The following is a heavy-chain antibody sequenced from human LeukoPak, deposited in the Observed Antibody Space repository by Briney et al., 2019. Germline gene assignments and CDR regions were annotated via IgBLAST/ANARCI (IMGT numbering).Heavy chain of an antibody. Sequence: GGSLRLSCAASGFALSDYYLTWIRQAPGKGLEWVSYITSRGSTIYHADSVKGRFTISRDNAKNSLYLQMNSLRAEDTAVYYCGRWLRGIADEDGVDVWGQGTTFTVSS. D-gene: IGHD6-13*01. CDR1: GFALSDYY. V-gene: IGHV3-11*01. CDR3: GRWLRGIADEDGVDV. J-gene: IGHJ6*02. CDR2: ITSRGSTI.